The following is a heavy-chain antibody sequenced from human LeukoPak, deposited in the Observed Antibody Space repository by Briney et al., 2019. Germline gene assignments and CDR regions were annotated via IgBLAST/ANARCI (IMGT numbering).Heavy chain of an antibody. CDR2: IYYSGST. J-gene: IGHJ5*02. V-gene: IGHV4-39*01. Sequence: SETLSLTCTVSGGSISSSSYYWGWIRQPPGKGLEWIGSIYYSGSTYYNPSLKSRVTISVDTFKNQFSLKLSSVTAADTAVYYCATYYYGSGSYSDWFDPWGQGTLVTVSS. CDR3: ATYYYGSGSYSDWFDP. D-gene: IGHD3-10*01. CDR1: GGSISSSSYY.